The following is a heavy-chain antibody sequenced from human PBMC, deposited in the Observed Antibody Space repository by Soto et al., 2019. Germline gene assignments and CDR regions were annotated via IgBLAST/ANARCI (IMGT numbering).Heavy chain of an antibody. CDR2: IYSGGST. CDR1: GFTVSSNY. CDR3: ARGPSYSDSYFDH. V-gene: IGHV3-53*05. Sequence: SCAASGFTVSSNYMSWVRQAPGKGLEWVSVIYSGGSTYYADSVEGRFTISRDNSKNTVYLQMNSLRLEDTAVYYCARGPSYSDSYFDHWGQGTLVTVSS. D-gene: IGHD4-17*01. J-gene: IGHJ4*02.